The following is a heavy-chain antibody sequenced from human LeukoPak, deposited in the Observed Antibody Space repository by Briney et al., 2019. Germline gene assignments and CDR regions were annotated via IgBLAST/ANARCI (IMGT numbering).Heavy chain of an antibody. D-gene: IGHD6-19*01. CDR1: GFTFSSYS. CDR2: ISSSSSYI. J-gene: IGHJ4*02. Sequence: PGGSLRLSCAASGFTFSSYSMNWVRQAPGKGLEWVSSISSSSSYIYYADSVKGRFTISRDNAKNSLYLQMNSLRAEDTAVYYCARDYTSGYSSGWYSYFDYWGQGTLVTVSS. V-gene: IGHV3-21*01. CDR3: ARDYTSGYSSGWYSYFDY.